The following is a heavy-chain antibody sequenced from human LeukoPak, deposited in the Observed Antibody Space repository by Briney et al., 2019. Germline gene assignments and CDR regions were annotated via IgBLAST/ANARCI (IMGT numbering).Heavy chain of an antibody. D-gene: IGHD1-26*01. Sequence: ASVKVSCKASGYTFTGYYMHWVRQAPGQGLEWMGWINPNSGGTNYAQKFQGRVTMTRDTSISTAYMELSRLRSDDTAVYYRARDRDGGATTNNWFDPWGQGTLVTVSS. V-gene: IGHV1-2*02. CDR2: INPNSGGT. J-gene: IGHJ5*02. CDR3: ARDRDGGATTNNWFDP. CDR1: GYTFTGYY.